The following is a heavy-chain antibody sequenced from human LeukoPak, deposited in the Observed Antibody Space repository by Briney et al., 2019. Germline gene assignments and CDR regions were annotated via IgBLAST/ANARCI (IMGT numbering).Heavy chain of an antibody. CDR2: INSDGSST. Sequence: GGSLRLSCVASGFMFSSYWMNWVRQAPGKGPVWVSRINSDGSSTSYADSVKGRFTFSRDNAKNTLFLQMNSLRAEDTAVYYCARGPGAFDIWGQGTMVTVSS. D-gene: IGHD2-2*01. CDR1: GFMFSSYW. J-gene: IGHJ3*02. CDR3: ARGPGAFDI. V-gene: IGHV3-74*01.